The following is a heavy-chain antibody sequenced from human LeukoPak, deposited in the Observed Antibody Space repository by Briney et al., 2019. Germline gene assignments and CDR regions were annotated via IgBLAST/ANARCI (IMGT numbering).Heavy chain of an antibody. CDR2: IGGRGDTT. J-gene: IGHJ6*03. CDR1: GFTLSRYA. D-gene: IGHD3-10*01. Sequence: GGSLRLSCAASGFTLSRYAMHWVRQAPGKGLEYVSAIGGRGDTTYYANSVKGRFTISRDTSKNTLYLQMGSLRAEDMAVYYCARRFGELLNYMDVWGKGTTVTVSS. CDR3: ARRFGELLNYMDV. V-gene: IGHV3-64*01.